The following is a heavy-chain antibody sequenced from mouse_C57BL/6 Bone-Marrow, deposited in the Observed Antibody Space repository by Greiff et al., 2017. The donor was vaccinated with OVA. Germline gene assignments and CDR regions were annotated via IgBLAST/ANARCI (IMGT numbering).Heavy chain of an antibody. D-gene: IGHD1-1*01. CDR2: ISNLAYSI. CDR3: ARTNYGSSLYCCDY. CDR1: GFTFSDYG. V-gene: IGHV5-15*01. J-gene: IGHJ2*01. Sequence: EVKLVESGGGLVQPGGSLKLSCAASGFTFSDYGMAWVRQAPRKGPEWVGFISNLAYSIYYADTVTGRFTISRENAKNTLYLEMSSLRSEDTAMYYCARTNYGSSLYCCDYWGQGTTLTVSS.